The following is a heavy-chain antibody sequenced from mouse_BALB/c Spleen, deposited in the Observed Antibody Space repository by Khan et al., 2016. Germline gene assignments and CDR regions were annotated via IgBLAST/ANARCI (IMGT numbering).Heavy chain of an antibody. CDR2: INSNGGST. Sequence: EVELVESGGGLVQPRGSLKLSCAASGFTFSTYAMSWVCQTPDKRLELVATINSNGGSTYYPDNVTGRFTISRYNANNTLNLQMCSLKSEGTGKYYCARVRQAVDYWGQGTSVTVSS. V-gene: IGHV5-6-3*01. D-gene: IGHD2-14*01. CDR1: GFTFSTYA. CDR3: ARVRQAVDY. J-gene: IGHJ4*01.